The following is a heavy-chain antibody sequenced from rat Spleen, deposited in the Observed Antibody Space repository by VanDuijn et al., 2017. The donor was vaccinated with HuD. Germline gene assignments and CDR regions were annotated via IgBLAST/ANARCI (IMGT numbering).Heavy chain of an antibody. Sequence: EVQLVESGGDLVQPGRSLKLSCAASGFIFSDHYVAWVRQAPTKGLEWVATISYYGTTAHYRDSVKGRFTISRDIAKSTLYLQMDSLRSEDTATYYCTRHEPNWFVYWGQGTLVTVSS. CDR3: TRHEPNWFVY. J-gene: IGHJ3*01. CDR1: GFIFSDHY. V-gene: IGHV5-29*01. CDR2: ISYYGTTA.